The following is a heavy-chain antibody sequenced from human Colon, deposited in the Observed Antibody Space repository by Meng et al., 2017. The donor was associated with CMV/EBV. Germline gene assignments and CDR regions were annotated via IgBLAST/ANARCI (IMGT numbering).Heavy chain of an antibody. J-gene: IGHJ6*02. D-gene: IGHD6-6*01. Sequence: SLKISCVAFGFTLDDYVIQWVRQSPGKGLEWVSSITWNSAWIDYADSVKGRFTVSRDNARKSVFLEMNSLRVEDTALYYCARIAARRPNYYYYYGLDVWGQGTTVTVSS. CDR3: ARIAARRPNYYYYYGLDV. CDR2: ITWNSAWI. V-gene: IGHV3-9*01. CDR1: GFTLDDYV.